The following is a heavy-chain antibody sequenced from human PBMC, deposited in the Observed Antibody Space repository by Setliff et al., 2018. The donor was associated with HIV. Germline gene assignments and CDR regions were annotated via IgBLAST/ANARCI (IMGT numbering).Heavy chain of an antibody. Sequence: SETLSLTCAVSGYSISSGYYWGWIRQPPGKGPEWIGSIYHSGSTYYNPSLKSRVTISVDTSKNQFSLNLSSVTAADTAVYYCARATTTPIAGMLAPPPDYWGQGTLVTVS. CDR1: GYSISSGYY. V-gene: IGHV4-38-2*01. D-gene: IGHD6-13*01. J-gene: IGHJ4*02. CDR3: ARATTTPIAGMLAPPPDY. CDR2: IYHSGST.